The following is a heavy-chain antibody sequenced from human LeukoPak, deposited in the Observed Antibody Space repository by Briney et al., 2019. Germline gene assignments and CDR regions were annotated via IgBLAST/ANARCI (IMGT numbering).Heavy chain of an antibody. CDR1: GVSFSGYY. Sequence: KSSETLSLTCAVYGVSFSGYYWSWIRQPPGKGLDWIGEINHSGSTNYNPSLKSRVTISVDTSKNQFSLKLSSVTAADTAVYYCARVTMVRGVISHYYYGMDVWGKGTTVTVSS. CDR3: ARVTMVRGVISHYYYGMDV. J-gene: IGHJ6*04. V-gene: IGHV4-34*01. D-gene: IGHD3-10*01. CDR2: INHSGST.